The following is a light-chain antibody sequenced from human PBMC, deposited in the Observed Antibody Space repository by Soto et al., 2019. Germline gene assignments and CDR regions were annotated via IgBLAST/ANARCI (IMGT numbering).Light chain of an antibody. Sequence: EIVLTQSPGSLSLSPGEGATLSCRASQSVSTTYLAWYQLKPGQAPRLVIYATSSRAAGVPDMFRGSGSGTEFTLTISRLAPEDVGVYFWQKYGNSPPYSFGQGTKLEIK. CDR1: QSVSTTY. CDR3: QKYGNSPPYS. J-gene: IGKJ2*03. CDR2: ATS. V-gene: IGKV3-20*01.